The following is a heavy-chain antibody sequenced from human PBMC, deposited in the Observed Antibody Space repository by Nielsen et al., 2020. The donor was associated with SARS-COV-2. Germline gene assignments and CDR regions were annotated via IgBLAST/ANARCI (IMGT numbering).Heavy chain of an antibody. CDR2: ITMSGRYM. V-gene: IGHV3-21*01. J-gene: IGHJ2*01. Sequence: GGSLRLSCATSGFSFTSYTMNWVRQAPGKGLEWVSSITMSGRYMYYADSLRGRFTVSRDNAENSLFLQMSSLRDEDTAVYYCARDQDGGAATPNFYFDLWGRGTLVIVSS. CDR3: ARDQDGGAATPNFYFDL. D-gene: IGHD6-25*01. CDR1: GFSFTSYT.